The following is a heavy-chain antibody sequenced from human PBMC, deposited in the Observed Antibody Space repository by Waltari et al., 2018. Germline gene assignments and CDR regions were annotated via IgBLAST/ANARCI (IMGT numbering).Heavy chain of an antibody. D-gene: IGHD2-2*02. J-gene: IGHJ6*02. V-gene: IGHV1-69*01. CDR1: GGTFSSYA. CDR2: IIPIFGTA. CDR3: ATHPGCSSTSCYRYYYYYGMDV. Sequence: QVQLVQSGAEVKKPGSSVKVSCKASGGTFSSYAISWVRQAPGQGLERLGGIIPIFGTANYAQKFQGRVTITADESTSTAYMELSSLRSEDTAVYYCATHPGCSSTSCYRYYYYYGMDVWGQGTTVTVSS.